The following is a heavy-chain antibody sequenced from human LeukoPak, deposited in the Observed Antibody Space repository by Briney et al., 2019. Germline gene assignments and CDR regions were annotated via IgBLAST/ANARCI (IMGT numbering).Heavy chain of an antibody. CDR1: GFTFGDYA. V-gene: IGHV3-49*03. CDR3: TRWNGYSSSWYERFDY. D-gene: IGHD6-13*01. J-gene: IGHJ4*02. Sequence: PGGSLRLSCTASGFTFGDYAMSWFRQAPGKGLEWVGFTRSKAYGGTTEYAASVKGRFTISRDDSKSIAYLQMNSLKTEDTAVYYCTRWNGYSSSWYERFDYWGQGTLVTVSS. CDR2: TRSKAYGGTT.